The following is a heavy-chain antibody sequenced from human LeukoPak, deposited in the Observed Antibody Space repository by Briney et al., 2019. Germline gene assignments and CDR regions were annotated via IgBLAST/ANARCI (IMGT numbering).Heavy chain of an antibody. J-gene: IGHJ4*02. CDR3: ARGGKATVVTM. CDR2: IYSSGST. CDR1: GGSINSYY. D-gene: IGHD4-23*01. V-gene: IGHV4-4*07. Sequence: PSETLSLTCTVSGGSINSYYWSWIRQPAGKGLEWIGRIYSSGSTNCNPSLKSRVSMSVDTSKNQFSLKLTSVTAADTAVYYCARGGKATVVTMRGQGILVTVSS.